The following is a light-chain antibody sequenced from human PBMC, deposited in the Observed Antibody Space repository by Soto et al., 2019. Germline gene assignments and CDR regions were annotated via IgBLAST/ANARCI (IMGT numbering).Light chain of an antibody. CDR2: DAS. CDR1: YSIGNY. J-gene: IGKJ1*01. CDR3: QQRSNWPPWT. Sequence: EAVLTQSPATLSLSPGERATLSCRASYSIGNYLVWYQQKPGQAPRLLIYDASNRATGIPARFSGGGSGTDFTLTISGLEPEDFAVYYCQQRSNWPPWTFGQGTKVELK. V-gene: IGKV3-11*01.